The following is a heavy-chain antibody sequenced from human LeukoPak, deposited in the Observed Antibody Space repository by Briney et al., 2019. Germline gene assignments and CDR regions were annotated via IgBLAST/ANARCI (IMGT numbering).Heavy chain of an antibody. V-gene: IGHV3-23*01. CDR1: GFTFSNYV. Sequence: GGSLRLSCAASGFTFSNYVMGWVRQDPGKGLQWVSIINGSGSFTSYADSVKGRFTISRDNSKNTLYLQMNSLRAEDTAVYYCARDLRKDYWGQGTLVTVSS. CDR2: INGSGSFT. CDR3: ARDLRKDY. J-gene: IGHJ4*02.